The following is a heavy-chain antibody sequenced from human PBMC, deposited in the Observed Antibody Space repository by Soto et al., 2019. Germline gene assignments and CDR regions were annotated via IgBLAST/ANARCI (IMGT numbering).Heavy chain of an antibody. CDR1: GGTFSSYT. CDR2: IIPILGIA. Sequence: ASVKVSCKASGGTFSSYTISWVRQAPGQGLEWMGRIIPILGIANYAQKFQGRVTITADKSTSTAYMELSSLRSEDTAVYYCARVRYYYDSSGYSPPDYWGQGTLVTVSS. CDR3: ARVRYYYDSSGYSPPDY. J-gene: IGHJ4*02. V-gene: IGHV1-69*02. D-gene: IGHD3-22*01.